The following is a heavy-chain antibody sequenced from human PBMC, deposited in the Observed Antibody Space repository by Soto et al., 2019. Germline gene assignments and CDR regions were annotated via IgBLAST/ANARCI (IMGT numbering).Heavy chain of an antibody. CDR2: MYYSGTI. CDR1: GGSISSGDHF. D-gene: IGHD3-22*01. V-gene: IGHV4-30-4*01. CDR3: ARVLSSYYDRSGPGLIDY. J-gene: IGHJ4*02. Sequence: PSETLSLTCTVSGGSISSGDHFWSWIRQSPGKGLESIVYMYYSGTIYYNPSLKSRITTSVDTSKNQFSLNLASVTAADTAVYYCARVLSSYYDRSGPGLIDYWGQGTLVTVSS.